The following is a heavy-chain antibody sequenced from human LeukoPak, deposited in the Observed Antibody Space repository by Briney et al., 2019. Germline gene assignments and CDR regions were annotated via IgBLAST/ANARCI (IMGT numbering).Heavy chain of an antibody. D-gene: IGHD4-11*01. CDR2: INPSSGST. V-gene: IGHV1-46*01. CDR1: GGTFSSYA. J-gene: IGHJ4*02. CDR3: ARLSNYSPPSFDY. Sequence: ASVKVSCKASGGTFSSYAISWVRQAPGLGLEWMGMINPSSGSTTYAQKFQVRVTMARDKSTSTVYMELSSLRSEDTAVYYCARLSNYSPPSFDYWGQGTLVTVSS.